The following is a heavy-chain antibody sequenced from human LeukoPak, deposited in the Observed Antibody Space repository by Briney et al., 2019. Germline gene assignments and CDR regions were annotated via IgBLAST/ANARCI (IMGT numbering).Heavy chain of an antibody. CDR1: GYTFTGYY. V-gene: IGHV1-2*06. Sequence: ASVKVSCKASGYTFTGYYMHWVRQAPGQGLEWMGRVNPNSGGTNYAQKFQGRVTMTRDTSISTAYMELSRLRSDDTAVYYCARYGHYDSSGYYRDYWGQGTLVTVSS. J-gene: IGHJ4*02. CDR2: VNPNSGGT. CDR3: ARYGHYDSSGYYRDY. D-gene: IGHD3-22*01.